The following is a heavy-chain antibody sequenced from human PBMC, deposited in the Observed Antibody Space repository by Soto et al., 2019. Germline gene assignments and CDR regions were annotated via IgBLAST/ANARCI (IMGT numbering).Heavy chain of an antibody. D-gene: IGHD3-22*01. V-gene: IGHV4-30-2*01. CDR3: ASSMYYYDSSGYFSYGMDV. Sequence: SETLSLTCTVSGGSVNSDNYSWSWIRQPPGKGLEWIGYIYHSGSTYYDPSLKSRVTISVDRSKNQFSLKLSSVTAADTAVYYCASSMYYYDSSGYFSYGMDVWGQGTTVTVSS. J-gene: IGHJ6*02. CDR1: GGSVNSDNYS. CDR2: IYHSGST.